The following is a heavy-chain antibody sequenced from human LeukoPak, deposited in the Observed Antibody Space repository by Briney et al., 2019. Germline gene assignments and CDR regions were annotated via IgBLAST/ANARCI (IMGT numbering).Heavy chain of an antibody. CDR3: AGISYSGTWPVGY. CDR2: ISGGGDTT. CDR1: GFSFSTYA. J-gene: IGHJ4*02. D-gene: IGHD6-25*01. V-gene: IGHV3-23*01. Sequence: PGGSLRLSCVASGFSFSTYAMSWVRQAPGKGLEWVSAISGGGDTTYTADSVKGRFTISRDNSKNTIYPQMNTLTVEDTAVYYCAGISYSGTWPVGYWGQGTLVTVSS.